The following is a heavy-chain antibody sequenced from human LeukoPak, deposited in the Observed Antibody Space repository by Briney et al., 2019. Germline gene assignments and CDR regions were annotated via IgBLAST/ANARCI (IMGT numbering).Heavy chain of an antibody. CDR2: INPNSGGT. CDR3: ARGGIVGATKGYYYYYMDV. J-gene: IGHJ6*03. V-gene: IGHV1-2*02. Sequence: GESLKISCKASGYTFTGYYMHWVRQAPGQGLEWMGWINPNSGGTNYAQKFQGRVTMTRDTSISTAYMELSRLRSDDTAVYYCARGGIVGATKGYYYYYMDVWGKGTTVTISS. D-gene: IGHD1-26*01. CDR1: GYTFTGYY.